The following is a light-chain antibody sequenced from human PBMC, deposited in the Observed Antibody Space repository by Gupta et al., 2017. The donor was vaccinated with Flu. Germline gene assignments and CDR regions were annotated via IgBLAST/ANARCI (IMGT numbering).Light chain of an antibody. CDR2: GAS. Sequence: ELVMTQSPATLSVSPGERATLSCRASQSVSSNLAWYQQKPGHAPRLLIYGASTRATGIPARFSGSGSGTEFTLTIRSLQSEDFAVYYCQQYNNWPPLTFGGGTKVEIK. J-gene: IGKJ4*01. CDR1: QSVSSN. V-gene: IGKV3-15*01. CDR3: QQYNNWPPLT.